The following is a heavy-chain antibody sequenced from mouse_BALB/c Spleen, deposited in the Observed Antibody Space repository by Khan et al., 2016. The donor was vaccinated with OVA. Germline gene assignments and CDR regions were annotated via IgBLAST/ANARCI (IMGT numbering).Heavy chain of an antibody. CDR2: IWAGGSK. D-gene: IGHD3-1*01. CDR1: GFSLTSYG. V-gene: IGHV2-9*02. CDR3: GKLEDI. J-gene: IGHJ2*01. Sequence: VQLQESGPGLVAPSQTLSISCTVSGFSLTSYGVHWVRQPPGKGLEWLGVIWAGGSKNYNSAHMSRLSISKDNSTSQVFFQMNSLQTDDTAMYYCGKLEDIWGQGTTLTVSS.